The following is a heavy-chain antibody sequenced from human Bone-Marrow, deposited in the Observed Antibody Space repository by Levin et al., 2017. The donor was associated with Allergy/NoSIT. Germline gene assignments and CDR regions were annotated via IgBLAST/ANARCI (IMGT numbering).Heavy chain of an antibody. CDR2: ISYDGTKK. CDR3: ARDWDVEMATIVGY. Sequence: GESLKISCAASGFTFSTYPMHWVRQAPGKGLEWVAFISYDGTKKYYADSVKGRFTISRDNSKNTLYLQMNSLRAEDTAVYYCARDWDVEMATIVGYWGQGTLVTVSS. J-gene: IGHJ4*02. D-gene: IGHD5-24*01. V-gene: IGHV3-30-3*01. CDR1: GFTFSTYP.